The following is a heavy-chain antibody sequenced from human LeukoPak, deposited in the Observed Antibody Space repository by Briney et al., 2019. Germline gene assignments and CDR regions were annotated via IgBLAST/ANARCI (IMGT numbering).Heavy chain of an antibody. CDR2: IYTSGST. CDR1: GGPISSGSYY. V-gene: IGHV4-61*02. CDR3: AKGGITDYGDYVRFDY. Sequence: SQTLSLTCTVSGGPISSGSYYRSWIRQPAGKGLEWIGRIYTSGSTNYNPSLKSRVTISVDTSKNQFSLKLSSVTAADTAVYYCAKGGITDYGDYVRFDYWGQGTLVTVSS. J-gene: IGHJ4*02. D-gene: IGHD4-17*01.